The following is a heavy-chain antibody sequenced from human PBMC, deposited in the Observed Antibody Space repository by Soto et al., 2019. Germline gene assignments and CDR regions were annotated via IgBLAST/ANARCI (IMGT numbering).Heavy chain of an antibody. V-gene: IGHV3-30-3*01. CDR2: VTFHGSNK. Sequence: QVQLVESGGGGVQPWRSLRLSCAASGFTFSTYALHWVRQAPGKGLEWVATVTFHGSNKYQADYVEGRFTISRDESKNTLYLPLNSLRAEDTAVYYCGRITLKTSVDTFDFWGQGTMVTVSS. CDR1: GFTFSTYA. CDR3: GRITLKTSVDTFDF. D-gene: IGHD3-22*01. J-gene: IGHJ3*01.